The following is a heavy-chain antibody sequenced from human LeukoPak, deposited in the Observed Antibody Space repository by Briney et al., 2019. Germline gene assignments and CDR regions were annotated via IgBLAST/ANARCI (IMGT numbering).Heavy chain of an antibody. CDR1: GYSISSGYY. J-gene: IGHJ4*02. Sequence: SETLSLTCTVSGYSISSGYYWGWIRQPPGKGLEWIGNIYHSGSTYYNPSLKSRVTISVDTSKNQFSLKLSSVTAADTAVYYCARTRSISYDFWSGYRTRIYFDYWGQGTLVTVSS. CDR3: ARTRSISYDFWSGYRTRIYFDY. CDR2: IYHSGST. D-gene: IGHD3-3*01. V-gene: IGHV4-38-2*02.